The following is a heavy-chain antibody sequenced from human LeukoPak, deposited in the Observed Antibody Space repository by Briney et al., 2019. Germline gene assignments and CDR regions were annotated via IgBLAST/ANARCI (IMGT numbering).Heavy chain of an antibody. CDR1: GGSISSSSYY. D-gene: IGHD6-19*01. CDR2: IYYSGST. CDR3: ARHVGYSSGKNDAFDI. J-gene: IGHJ3*02. V-gene: IGHV4-39*01. Sequence: PSETLSLTCTVSGGSISSSSYYWGWIRQPPGKGLEWIGSIYYSGSTYYNPSLKSRVTISVDTSKNQFPLKLSSVTAADTAVYYCARHVGYSSGKNDAFDIWGQGTMVTVSS.